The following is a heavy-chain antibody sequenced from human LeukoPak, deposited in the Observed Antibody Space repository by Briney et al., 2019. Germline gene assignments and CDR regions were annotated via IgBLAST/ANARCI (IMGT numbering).Heavy chain of an antibody. V-gene: IGHV3-74*01. D-gene: IGHD3-22*01. CDR2: INGDGRRA. CDR1: GFTFSSYW. J-gene: IGHJ3*02. CDR3: ARKGYYPQAFDM. Sequence: PGGSLRLSCAASGFTFSSYWMHWVRQAPGKGLVWVSRINGDGRRANYAESVKGRFTISRDNAKNSLYLQMDSLRAEDTAVYYCARKGYYPQAFDMWGQGTMVTVSS.